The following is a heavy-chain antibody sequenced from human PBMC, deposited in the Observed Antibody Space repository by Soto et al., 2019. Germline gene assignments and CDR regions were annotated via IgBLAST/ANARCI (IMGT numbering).Heavy chain of an antibody. CDR1: GDSVSSNSVA. CDR3: SRDRSEMGTGYCMDV. CDR2: TYYRSKWHN. V-gene: IGHV6-1*01. J-gene: IGHJ6*01. Sequence: SETLSLTCALSGDSVSSNSVACHWMMHCPLRGLKWIGRTYYRSKWHNDYAVSVKSRITIKPDTSKNQCSLQVNSVTPEDTAVYFCSRDRSEMGTGYCMDVWGQGTTVNGYS. D-gene: IGHD5-18*01.